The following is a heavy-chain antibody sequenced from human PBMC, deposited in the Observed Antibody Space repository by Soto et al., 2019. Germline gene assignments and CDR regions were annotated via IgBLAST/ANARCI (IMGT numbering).Heavy chain of an antibody. CDR2: IYWDDDK. Sequence: QITLKESGPTRVKPTQTLALTCNFSGFSLSTSGVGVGWIRQSPGKALEWLAVIYWDDDKRYSPSLRSRLTISKDTSKNQAVLLMTNMDPVDTGTYYCAHRRPWSSNWNSGWFDPWGQGTLVTVSS. D-gene: IGHD3-10*01. J-gene: IGHJ5*02. CDR3: AHRRPWSSNWNSGWFDP. CDR1: GFSLSTSGVG. V-gene: IGHV2-5*02.